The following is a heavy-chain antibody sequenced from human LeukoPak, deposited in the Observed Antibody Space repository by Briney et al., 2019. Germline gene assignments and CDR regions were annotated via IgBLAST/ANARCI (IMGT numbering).Heavy chain of an antibody. CDR3: ARGPNYAFWSGSYYYYMDV. Sequence: ASVKVSCKASGYTFTSYDINWVRHATGQGLELMGWMNPNSGNTGYAQKFQGRVTMTRSTSINTAYMELSSLRSEDTAVYYCARGPNYAFWSGSYYYYMDVWGKGTTVTVSS. D-gene: IGHD3-3*01. CDR1: GYTFTSYD. CDR2: MNPNSGNT. J-gene: IGHJ6*03. V-gene: IGHV1-8*01.